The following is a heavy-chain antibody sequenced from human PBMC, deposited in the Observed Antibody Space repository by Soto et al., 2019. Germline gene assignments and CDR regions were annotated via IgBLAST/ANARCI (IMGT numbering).Heavy chain of an antibody. D-gene: IGHD3-9*01. CDR2: INSDGSST. Sequence: GGSLRLSCAASGFTFSSYWMHWVRQAPGKGLVWVSRINSDGSSTSYADSVKGRFTISRDNAKNTLYLQMNSLRAEDTAVYYCARDVVLRYFDWSRVFDHWGKGTLVTVSS. V-gene: IGHV3-74*01. J-gene: IGHJ4*02. CDR1: GFTFSSYW. CDR3: ARDVVLRYFDWSRVFDH.